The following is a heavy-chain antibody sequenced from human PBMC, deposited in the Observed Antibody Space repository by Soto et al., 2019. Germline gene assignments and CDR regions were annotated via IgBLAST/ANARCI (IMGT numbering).Heavy chain of an antibody. CDR3: ARGGYYGSGSYYRY. CDR1: GGSFSGYY. Sequence: PSETLSLTCAVYGGSFSGYYWSWIRQPPGKGLEWIGEINHSGSTNYNPSLKSRVTISVDTSKNQFSLKLSSVTAADTAVYYCARGGYYGSGSYYRYWGQGTLVTVSS. J-gene: IGHJ4*02. V-gene: IGHV4-34*01. D-gene: IGHD3-10*01. CDR2: INHSGST.